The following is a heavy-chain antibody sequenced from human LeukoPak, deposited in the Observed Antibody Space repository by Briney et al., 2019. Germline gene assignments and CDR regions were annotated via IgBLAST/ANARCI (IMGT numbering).Heavy chain of an antibody. D-gene: IGHD6-13*01. V-gene: IGHV1-8*01. CDR2: MNPNSGNT. CDR3: ARGLVAAGTFYYYYYYGMDV. Sequence: ASVKVSCKAPGYTFTSYDINWVRQATGQGLEWMGWMNPNSGNTGYAQKFQGRVTMTRNTSISTAYMELSSLRSEDTAVYYCARGLVAAGTFYYYYYYGMDVWGQGTTVTVSS. CDR1: GYTFTSYD. J-gene: IGHJ6*02.